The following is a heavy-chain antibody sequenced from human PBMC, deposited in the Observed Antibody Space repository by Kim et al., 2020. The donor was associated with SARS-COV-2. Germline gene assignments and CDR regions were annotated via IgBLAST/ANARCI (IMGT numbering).Heavy chain of an antibody. D-gene: IGHD3-10*01. Sequence: ASVKVSCKASGYTFTSYGISWVRQAPGQGLEWMGWISAYNGNTNYAQKLQGRVTMTTDTSTSTAYMELRSLRSDDTAVYYCARAITMVRGVISHYYYGMDVWGQGTTVTVSS. CDR2: ISAYNGNT. CDR1: GYTFTSYG. V-gene: IGHV1-18*04. J-gene: IGHJ6*02. CDR3: ARAITMVRGVISHYYYGMDV.